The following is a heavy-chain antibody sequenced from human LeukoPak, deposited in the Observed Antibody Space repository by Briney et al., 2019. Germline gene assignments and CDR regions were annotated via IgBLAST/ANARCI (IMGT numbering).Heavy chain of an antibody. J-gene: IGHJ4*02. Sequence: SETLSLTCTVSGGSISPYYWNWIRQPARKGLEWIGRIYTSGNTNYNSSLKSRVTMSVDTSKNQFSLKLKSVTAADTAVYYCAREASGWNFDHWGQGTLVTVSS. D-gene: IGHD6-19*01. CDR1: GGSISPYY. CDR2: IYTSGNT. CDR3: AREASGWNFDH. V-gene: IGHV4-4*07.